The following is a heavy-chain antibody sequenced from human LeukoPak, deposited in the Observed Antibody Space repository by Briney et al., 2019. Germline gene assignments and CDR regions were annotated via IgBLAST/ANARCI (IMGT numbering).Heavy chain of an antibody. CDR1: GGSISGDSVY. CDR2: IFATGST. V-gene: IGHV4-61*02. Sequence: SETLSLSCAVSGGSISGDSVYWSWIRQPDGKGLEWNVCIFATGSTKYNTSLKSGVTISIDTSKNQSALKLSSVTAADAAEYYSTRGTSYWGQGTLVTVSS. J-gene: IGHJ4*02. CDR3: TRGTSY.